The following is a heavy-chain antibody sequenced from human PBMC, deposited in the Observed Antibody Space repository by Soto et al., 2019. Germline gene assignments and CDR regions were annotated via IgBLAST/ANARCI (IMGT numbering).Heavy chain of an antibody. J-gene: IGHJ6*02. D-gene: IGHD3-10*01. CDR3: AGVTGHYYYGMDV. V-gene: IGHV4-4*02. CDR1: GGSISSSNW. CDR2: NYHSGST. Sequence: QVQLQESGPGLLKPSGTLSLTCAVSGGSISSSNWWSWVRQPPGKGLEWIGENYHSGSTNYNPSLKSRVTRSVDKSKNQFSLKLSSVTAADTAVYYCAGVTGHYYYGMDVWGQGTTVTVSS.